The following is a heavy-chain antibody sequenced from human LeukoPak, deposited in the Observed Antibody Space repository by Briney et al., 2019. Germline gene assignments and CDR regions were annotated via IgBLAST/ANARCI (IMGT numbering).Heavy chain of an antibody. V-gene: IGHV6-1*01. CDR3: ARDPGRLDFDF. CDR2: TYYRSKWYN. Sequence: SQTLSLTCAISGDSVSSNSVAWNWIRQSPSRGLEWLGRTYYRSKWYNDYAESVKSRMTINPDTSNNQFSLQLNSVTPEDTAVYYCARDPGRLDFDFWGQGTLVTVSS. CDR1: GDSVSSNSVA. D-gene: IGHD6-19*01. J-gene: IGHJ4*02.